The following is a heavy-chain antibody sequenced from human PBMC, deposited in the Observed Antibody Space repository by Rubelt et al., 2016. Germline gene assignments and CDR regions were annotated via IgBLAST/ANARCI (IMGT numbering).Heavy chain of an antibody. CDR3: ARDPWMVPLLFDP. Sequence: QLHLQESGPGLVKPSETLSLTCTVSGGSIRSSNYYWGWIRQPPGKGLEWIGSVYYSGSTYYTPSLKSRVTISVETSKNPFALKGSSVTAADTAIYYCARDPWMVPLLFDPWGQGTLVTVSS. D-gene: IGHD6-19*01. V-gene: IGHV4-39*07. CDR1: GGSIRSSNYY. J-gene: IGHJ5*02. CDR2: VYYSGST.